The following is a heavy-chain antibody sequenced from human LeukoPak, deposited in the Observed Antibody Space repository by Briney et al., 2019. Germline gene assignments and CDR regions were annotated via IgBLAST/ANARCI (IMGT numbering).Heavy chain of an antibody. CDR1: GFTFDDYA. CDR2: ISWNSGSI. J-gene: IGHJ4*02. V-gene: IGHV3-9*01. CDR3: ATRQWELHWGFW. D-gene: IGHD1-26*01. Sequence: GRSLRLSCAASGFTFDDYAMHWVRQAPGKGLEWVSGISWNSGSIGYADSVKGRFTISRDNAKNPLYLQMNSLRDEDTAVYYCATRQWELHWGFWWGQGTLVTVSS.